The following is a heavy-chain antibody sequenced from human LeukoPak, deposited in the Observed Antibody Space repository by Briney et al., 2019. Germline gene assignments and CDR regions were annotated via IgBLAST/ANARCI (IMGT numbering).Heavy chain of an antibody. V-gene: IGHV3-64*01. Sequence: GGSLRLSCAASGFTFTNYAMHWVRQAPGKGLEHVSAISTDGGITYYANSVKGRFTISRDNSKNTLYLQMNSLRAEDTAVYYCAKDRRPNSSSSSWLDYWGQGTLITVSS. CDR3: AKDRRPNSSSSSWLDY. D-gene: IGHD6-13*01. CDR1: GFTFTNYA. CDR2: ISTDGGIT. J-gene: IGHJ4*02.